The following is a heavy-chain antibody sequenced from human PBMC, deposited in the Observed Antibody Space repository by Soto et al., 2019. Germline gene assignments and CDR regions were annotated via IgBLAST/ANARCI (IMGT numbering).Heavy chain of an antibody. J-gene: IGHJ6*02. CDR3: ARFGGGMDV. CDR2: IYHSVST. V-gene: IGHV4-4*02. CDR1: GGSISGINW. D-gene: IGHD3-10*01. Sequence: QVQLQESGPGLVKPSGTLSLTCAVSGGSISGINWWYWVRQPPGKGLEWIGEIYHSVSTHYNPSRKSRVTISVDKSTHPFSLKLSSVTAADTAVYYCARFGGGMDVWGQGTTVTVAS.